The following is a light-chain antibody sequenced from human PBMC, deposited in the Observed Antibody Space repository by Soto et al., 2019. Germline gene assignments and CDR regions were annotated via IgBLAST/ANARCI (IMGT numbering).Light chain of an antibody. CDR1: QTVSDNY. CDR3: QQSGDSPVT. J-gene: IGKJ2*01. Sequence: EIVLTQSPGTLSLSPGEGATLSCRASQTVSDNYLAWYQQTPGQAPRLLIYGASSRAIGIPDRFSGSGSGTDFTLTISSVEPEGFAVYYWQQSGDSPVTFGQGTKLEIK. V-gene: IGKV3-20*01. CDR2: GAS.